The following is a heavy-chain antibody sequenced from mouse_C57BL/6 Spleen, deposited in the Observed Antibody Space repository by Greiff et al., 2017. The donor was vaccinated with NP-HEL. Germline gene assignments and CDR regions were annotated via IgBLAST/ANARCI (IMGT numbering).Heavy chain of an antibody. CDR1: GFTFSDYY. J-gene: IGHJ2*01. V-gene: IGHV5-16*01. D-gene: IGHD3-3*01. CDR3: ARKGRDNYFDY. Sequence: EVKLVESEGGLVQPGSSMTLSCTASGFTFSDYYMAWVRQVPEKGLEWVANINYDGGSTYYLDSLKSRFIISRDNAKNILYLQMSSLKSGDTATYYWARKGRDNYFDYWGQGTTITVSS. CDR2: INYDGGST.